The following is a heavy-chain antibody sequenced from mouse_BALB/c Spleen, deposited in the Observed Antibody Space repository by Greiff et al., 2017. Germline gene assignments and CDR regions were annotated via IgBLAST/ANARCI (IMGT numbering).Heavy chain of an antibody. CDR3: ARSGVYSSFAY. V-gene: IGHV1-69*02. J-gene: IGHJ3*01. Sequence: VQLQQSGAELVKPGASVKLSCKASGYTFTSYWMHWVKQRPGQGLEWIGEIDPSDSYTNYNQKFKGKATLTVDKSSSTAYMQLSSLTSEDSAVYYCARSGVYSSFAYWGQGTLVTVSA. D-gene: IGHD1-1*01. CDR1: GYTFTSYW. CDR2: IDPSDSYT.